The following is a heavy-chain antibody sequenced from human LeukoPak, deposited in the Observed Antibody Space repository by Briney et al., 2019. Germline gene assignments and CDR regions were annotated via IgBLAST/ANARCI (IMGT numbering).Heavy chain of an antibody. CDR1: GFSFSTYW. V-gene: IGHV3-7*01. Sequence: PGGSLRLSCAASGFSFSTYWMTWVRLAPGKGLEWVANIKEDGSLKYYVDSVKGRFTISRDNAKNSLYLQMNSLRAEDTAVYYCAELGITMIGGVWGKGTTVTISS. CDR3: AELGITMIGGV. CDR2: IKEDGSLK. D-gene: IGHD3-10*02. J-gene: IGHJ6*04.